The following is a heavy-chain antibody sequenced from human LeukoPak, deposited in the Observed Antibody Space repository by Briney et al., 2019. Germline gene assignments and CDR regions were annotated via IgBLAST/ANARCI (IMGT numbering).Heavy chain of an antibody. J-gene: IGHJ4*02. CDR1: GFTFSSFW. Sequence: GSLRLSCAASGFTFSSFWMSWVRQAPGKGLDWVAVISNDGSKKYYADSVKGRFTISRDNSKNTLSLQVSSLRTEDTAVYYCAKDRYSYAFEYSDSWGQGTLVTVSS. CDR2: ISNDGSKK. V-gene: IGHV3-30*18. CDR3: AKDRYSYAFEYSDS. D-gene: IGHD5-18*01.